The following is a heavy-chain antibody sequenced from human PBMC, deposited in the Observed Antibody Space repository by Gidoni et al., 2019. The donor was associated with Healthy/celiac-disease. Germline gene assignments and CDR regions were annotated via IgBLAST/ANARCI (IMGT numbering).Heavy chain of an antibody. CDR2: INPNSGGT. Sequence: QVQLVQSGAEVKKPGASVKVSCKASGYTFTGYYMHWVRQAPGQGLEWMGWINPNSGGTNYAQKFQGWVTMTRDTSISTAYMELSRLRSDDTAVYYCARDRYDSSIAARSYYYGMDVWGQGTTVTVSS. CDR1: GYTFTGYY. V-gene: IGHV1-2*04. D-gene: IGHD6-6*01. J-gene: IGHJ6*02. CDR3: ARDRYDSSIAARSYYYGMDV.